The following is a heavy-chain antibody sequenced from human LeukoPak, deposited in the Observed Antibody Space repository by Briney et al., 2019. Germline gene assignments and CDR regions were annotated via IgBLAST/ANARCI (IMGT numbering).Heavy chain of an antibody. CDR1: GGSFSGYY. CDR2: INPSGST. CDR3: ARSPKMVRGVISYYYGMDV. D-gene: IGHD3-10*01. Sequence: KASETLSLTCAVYGGSFSGYYWSWIRQPPGKGLEWIGEINPSGSTNYNPSLKSRVTISVDTSKNQFSLKLSSVTAADTAVYYCARSPKMVRGVISYYYGMDVWGQGTTVTVSS. J-gene: IGHJ6*02. V-gene: IGHV4-34*01.